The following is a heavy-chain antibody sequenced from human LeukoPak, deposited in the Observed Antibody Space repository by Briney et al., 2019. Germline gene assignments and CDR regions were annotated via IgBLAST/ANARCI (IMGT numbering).Heavy chain of an antibody. CDR1: GFTFSSYG. CDR2: ISYDGSNK. D-gene: IGHD3-22*01. CDR3: AKGGTYYYDSSGCCLFDY. V-gene: IGHV3-30*18. J-gene: IGHJ4*02. Sequence: GGSLRLSCAASGFTFSSYGMHWVRQAPGKGLEWVAVISYDGSNKYYADSVKGRFTISRDNSKNTLYLQMNSLRAEGTAVYYCAKGGTYYYDSSGCCLFDYWGQGTLVTVSS.